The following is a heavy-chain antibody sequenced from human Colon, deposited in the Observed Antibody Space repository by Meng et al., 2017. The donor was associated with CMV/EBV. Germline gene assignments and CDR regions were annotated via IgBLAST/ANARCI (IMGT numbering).Heavy chain of an antibody. V-gene: IGHV3-43*01. D-gene: IGHD3-3*01. Sequence: GGSLRLSCVASGFRFDDYTMHWVRQVPGKGLEWVALIGSDDVSAYYVDAVKGRFTISRDNSKNALYLEMSSLRTEDTALYYCAKAGGEIDELWSGYYNFIDYWGQGTLVTVSS. CDR1: GFRFDDYT. J-gene: IGHJ4*02. CDR3: AKAGGEIDELWSGYYNFIDY. CDR2: IGSDDVSA.